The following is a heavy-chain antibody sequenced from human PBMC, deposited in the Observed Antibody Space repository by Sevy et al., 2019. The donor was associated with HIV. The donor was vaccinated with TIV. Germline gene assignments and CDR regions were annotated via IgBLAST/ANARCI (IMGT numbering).Heavy chain of an antibody. CDR1: XXXXXXXX. CDR2: XXXXXGEK. Sequence: GGSLRLSCAAXXXXXXXXXMXWXXXXPXKXXXWXANXXXXXGEKYYVDSVKGRFTISRDNAKNSLYLQMNSLRAEDTAVYXCXRVXXXWXXXXXXXWGQGXLVTVSS. V-gene: IGHV3-7*01. J-gene: IGHJ4*02. CDR3: XRVXXXWXXXXXXX.